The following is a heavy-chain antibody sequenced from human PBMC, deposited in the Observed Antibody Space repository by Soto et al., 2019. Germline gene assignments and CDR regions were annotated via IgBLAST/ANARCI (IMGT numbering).Heavy chain of an antibody. Sequence: PGGSLRLSCAACGFTFSSYGMHWVRQAPGKGLEWVAVIWYDGSNKYYADSVKGRFTISRDNSKNTLYLQMNSLRAEDTAVYYCARDGLYYSRVRYGMDVWGQGTTVTVSS. CDR2: IWYDGSNK. CDR3: ARDGLYYSRVRYGMDV. J-gene: IGHJ6*02. D-gene: IGHD1-26*01. V-gene: IGHV3-33*01. CDR1: GFTFSSYG.